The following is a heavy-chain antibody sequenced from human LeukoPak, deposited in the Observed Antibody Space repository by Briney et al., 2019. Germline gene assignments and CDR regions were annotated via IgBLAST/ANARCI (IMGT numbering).Heavy chain of an antibody. CDR2: IWYDGSNK. CDR1: GFTFSSYG. CDR3: AREVRRGDYYGMDV. J-gene: IGHJ6*02. D-gene: IGHD3-10*01. Sequence: GGSLRLSCAASGFTFSSYGMHWVRQAPGKGLEWVAVIWYDGSNKYYADSVKGRFTISRDNSKNTLYLQMNSLRAEDTAVYYCAREVRRGDYYGMDVWGQGTTVIVSS. V-gene: IGHV3-33*01.